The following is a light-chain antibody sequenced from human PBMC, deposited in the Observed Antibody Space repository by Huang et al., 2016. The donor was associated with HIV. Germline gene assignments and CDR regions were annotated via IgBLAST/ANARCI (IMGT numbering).Light chain of an antibody. CDR2: RAF. CDR1: QNINTW. Sequence: DIQMTQSPSTLSASVGDRVSITCRASQNINTWLAWYQQQPGKAPKLLVYRAFSLQSGVPARFAGSGSVTEFTLTINSLQADDVATYYCQQYKTYLYTFGQGTKLEI. CDR3: QQYKTYLYT. J-gene: IGKJ2*01. V-gene: IGKV1-5*03.